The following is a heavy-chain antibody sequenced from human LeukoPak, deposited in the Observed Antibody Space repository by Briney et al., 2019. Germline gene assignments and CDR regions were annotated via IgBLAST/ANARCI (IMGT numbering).Heavy chain of an antibody. J-gene: IGHJ4*02. V-gene: IGHV4-59*01. CDR3: ARGTTRGYYFDY. CDR1: GGSISSYY. Sequence: PSETLSLTCTVSGGSISSYYWSWIRQPPGKGLEWIGYIYYSGSTNYNPSLKSRVTISVDTSKNQFSLKLSSVTAADTAVYYCARGTTRGYYFDYWGQGTLVTVSS. D-gene: IGHD4-11*01. CDR2: IYYSGST.